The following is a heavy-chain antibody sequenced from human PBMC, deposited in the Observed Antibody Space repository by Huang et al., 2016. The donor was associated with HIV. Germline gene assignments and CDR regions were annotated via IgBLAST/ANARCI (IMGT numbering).Heavy chain of an antibody. V-gene: IGHV4-34*01. D-gene: IGHD6-13*01. CDR3: ARGRLNSNSRYNDWFDP. Sequence: QVQLQQWGAGLLKPSETLSLTCAVYGGSFSGYYWNWIRQPPGKGLEWIEEIKHSGSTNYNPPLQSRVTMSVDTSKNQFSLKLNSVTAADTTVYYCARGRLNSNSRYNDWFDPWGQGTLVTVSS. J-gene: IGHJ5*02. CDR2: IKHSGST. CDR1: GGSFSGYY.